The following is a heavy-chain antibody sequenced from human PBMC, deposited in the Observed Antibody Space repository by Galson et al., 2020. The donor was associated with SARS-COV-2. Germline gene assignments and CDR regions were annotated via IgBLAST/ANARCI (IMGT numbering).Heavy chain of an antibody. V-gene: IGHV3-33*01. CDR2: IFFDGSDK. J-gene: IGHJ4*02. CDR3: ARDGQTSSGWAFDY. D-gene: IGHD6-19*01. Sequence: GEPLKISCAASGFTLSSHAMHWVRQAPGKGLEWVAQIFFDGSDKYYGDSVKGRFTISRDSSKNTVYLQMNNLRADDTAVYYCARDGQTSSGWAFDYWGQGTLVTVSS. CDR1: GFTLSSHA.